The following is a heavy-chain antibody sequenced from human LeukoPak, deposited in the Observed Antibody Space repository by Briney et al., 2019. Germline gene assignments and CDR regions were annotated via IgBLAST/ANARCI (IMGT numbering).Heavy chain of an antibody. D-gene: IGHD3-22*01. V-gene: IGHV5-51*01. J-gene: IGHJ4*02. CDR1: GYSFTSYW. CDR2: IYPGDSDT. CDR3: ARSINYYDSSGSHVDY. Sequence: GESLKISCKGSGYSFTSYWIGWVRQMPGKGLEWMGIIYPGDSDTRYSPSFQGQVTISADKSISTAYLQWSSLKASDTAMYYCARSINYYDSSGSHVDYWGQGTLVTVSS.